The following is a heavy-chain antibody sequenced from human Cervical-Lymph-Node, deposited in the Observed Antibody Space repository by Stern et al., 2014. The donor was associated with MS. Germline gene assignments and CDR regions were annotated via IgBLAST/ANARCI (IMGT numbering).Heavy chain of an antibody. V-gene: IGHV2-5*02. D-gene: IGHD2-15*01. Sequence: QITLKESGPTLVKPTQTVTLTCTLSGFSVATAGVGVGWIRQPPGKALEWLVPIFLDDDKLYSPSLKNRLTIIKDTSKNQVVLTMTNVDPVDTATYYCAHSRVKYCRGGTCYSSLFDYWGQGTLVTVSS. CDR3: AHSRVKYCRGGTCYSSLFDY. J-gene: IGHJ4*02. CDR2: IFLDDDK. CDR1: GFSVATAGVG.